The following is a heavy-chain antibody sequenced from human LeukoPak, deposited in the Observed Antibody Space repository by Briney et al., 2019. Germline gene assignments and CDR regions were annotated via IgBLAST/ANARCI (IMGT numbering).Heavy chain of an antibody. J-gene: IGHJ6*02. CDR2: IWYDGSNK. CDR1: GFTFSSYG. V-gene: IGHV3-33*01. CDR3: ARERVPYYYGSGSEHYYYGMDV. Sequence: SGGSLRLSCAASGFTFSSYGMHWVRQAPGKGLEWVAVIWYDGSNKYYADSVKGRITISRDNSKNTLYLQMNSLRAEDTAVYYCARERVPYYYGSGSEHYYYGMDVWGQGTTVTVSS. D-gene: IGHD3-10*01.